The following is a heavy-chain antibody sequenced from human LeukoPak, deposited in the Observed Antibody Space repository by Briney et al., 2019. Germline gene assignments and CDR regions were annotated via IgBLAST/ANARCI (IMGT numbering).Heavy chain of an antibody. CDR1: GGSISSYY. Sequence: SETLSLTCTVSGGSISSYYWSWIRQPPGKGLEWIGYIYYSGSTNYNPSLKSRVTISVDTSKNQFSLKLSSVTAADTAVYYCARVGPLRFLEWLPSWFDPWGQGTLVTVSS. J-gene: IGHJ5*02. CDR2: IYYSGST. CDR3: ARVGPLRFLEWLPSWFDP. D-gene: IGHD3-3*01. V-gene: IGHV4-59*01.